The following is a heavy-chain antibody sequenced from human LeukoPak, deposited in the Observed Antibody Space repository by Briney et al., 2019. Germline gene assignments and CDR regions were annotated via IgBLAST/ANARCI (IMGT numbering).Heavy chain of an antibody. CDR2: IIPIFGTA. CDR3: ARHTIPGGLQYYFDY. CDR1: GGTFSSYA. D-gene: IGHD3-10*01. Sequence: ASVKVSYKASGGTFSSYAISWVRQAPGQGLEWMGGIIPIFGTANYAQKFQGRVMITADKSTSTAYMELSSLRSEGTAVYYCARHTIPGGLQYYFDYWGQGTLVTVPS. V-gene: IGHV1-69*06. J-gene: IGHJ4*02.